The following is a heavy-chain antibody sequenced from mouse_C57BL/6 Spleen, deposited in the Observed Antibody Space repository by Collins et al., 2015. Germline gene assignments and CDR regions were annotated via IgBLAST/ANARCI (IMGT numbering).Heavy chain of an antibody. J-gene: IGHJ2*01. Sequence: QVQLQQTGTELVKPGASVKLSCKASGYTFTSHWMHWVKQRPIQGLEWIGNIDPSDSETHYNQKFKDKATLTVDKSSSTAYMQLSSLTSEDSAVYFCARDNSGAEYFDYWGQGTTLTVSS. D-gene: IGHD3-2*02. CDR3: ARDNSGAEYFDY. CDR2: IDPSDSET. CDR1: GYTFTSHW. V-gene: IGHV1-52*01.